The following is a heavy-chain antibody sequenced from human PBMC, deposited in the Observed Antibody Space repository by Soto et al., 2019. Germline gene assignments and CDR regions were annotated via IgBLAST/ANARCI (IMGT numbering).Heavy chain of an antibody. V-gene: IGHV1-18*01. Sequence: QIHLEQSEPEVKKPGASVKVSWKASDYTFTSYGISWVRLAPGQGLEWMGWINIYGGGTNYAQKYQDRVTMTRDTSTNTVYLQMRSLTSDDTAIYYCARALYYYDNSGLAFWGQGTLVTVSS. CDR1: DYTFTSYG. CDR2: INIYGGGT. J-gene: IGHJ4*02. D-gene: IGHD3-22*01. CDR3: ARALYYYDNSGLAF.